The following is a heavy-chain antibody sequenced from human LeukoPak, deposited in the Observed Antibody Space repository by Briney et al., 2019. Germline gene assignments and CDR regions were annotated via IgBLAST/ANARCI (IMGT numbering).Heavy chain of an antibody. J-gene: IGHJ5*02. CDR3: TRDLGSGWFDP. Sequence: SETLSLTCAVYGGSFSGYYWSWIRQPPGKGLEWIGEINHSGSTNYNPSLKSRVTMSVDTSKNQFSVKLSSVTAADTAVYYCTRDLGSGWFDPWGQGTLVTVSS. CDR1: GGSFSGYY. V-gene: IGHV4-34*01. D-gene: IGHD6-25*01. CDR2: INHSGST.